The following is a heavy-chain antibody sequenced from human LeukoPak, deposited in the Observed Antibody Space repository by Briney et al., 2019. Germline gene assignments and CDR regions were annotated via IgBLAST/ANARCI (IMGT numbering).Heavy chain of an antibody. CDR2: INPNSGGT. CDR3: ARVMAFLEWLSYHDAFDI. Sequence: ASVKVSCKASGYTFTGYYMHWVRQAPGQGLEWMGWINPNSGGTNYAQKFQGRVTMTRDTSISTAYMELSRPRSDDTAVYYCARVMAFLEWLSYHDAFDIWGQGTMVTVSS. V-gene: IGHV1-2*02. J-gene: IGHJ3*02. CDR1: GYTFTGYY. D-gene: IGHD3-3*02.